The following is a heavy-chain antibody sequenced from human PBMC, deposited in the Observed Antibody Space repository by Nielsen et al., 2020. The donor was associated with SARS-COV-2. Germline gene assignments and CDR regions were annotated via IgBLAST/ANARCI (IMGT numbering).Heavy chain of an antibody. D-gene: IGHD6-13*01. CDR3: ARDSQQLVRYYYYYGMDV. Sequence: SETLSLTCTVSGGSISSGGYYWSWICQHPGKGLEWIGYIYYSGSTYYNPSLKSRVTISVDTSKNQFSLKLSSVTAADTAVYYCARDSQQLVRYYYYYGMDVWGQGTTVTVSS. J-gene: IGHJ6*02. V-gene: IGHV4-31*03. CDR1: GGSISSGGYY. CDR2: IYYSGST.